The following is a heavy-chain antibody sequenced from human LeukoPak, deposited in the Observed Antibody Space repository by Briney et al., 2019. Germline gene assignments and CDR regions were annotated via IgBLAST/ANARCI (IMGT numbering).Heavy chain of an antibody. CDR2: ISSSGSTI. Sequence: GGSLRLSCAASGFTFSNYAMSWVRQAPGKGLEWVSYISSSGSTIYYADSVKGRFTISRDNAKNSLYLEMNSLRAEDTAVYYCAKDIGSYYDYWGQGILVTVSS. J-gene: IGHJ4*02. D-gene: IGHD3-10*01. CDR1: GFTFSNYA. V-gene: IGHV3-11*04. CDR3: AKDIGSYYDY.